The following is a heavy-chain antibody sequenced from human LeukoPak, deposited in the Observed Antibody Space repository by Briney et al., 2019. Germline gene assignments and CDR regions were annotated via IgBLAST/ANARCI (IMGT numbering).Heavy chain of an antibody. CDR2: IQFDGGNS. CDR3: AKKKAGSGVKFDN. CDR1: GFAFNTYG. J-gene: IGHJ4*02. V-gene: IGHV3-30*02. D-gene: IGHD5/OR15-5a*01. Sequence: PGGSLRLSCAASGFAFNTYGMHWVRQAPGKGLEWVAYIQFDGGNSRYADAVKGRFTISRDNSKNTLHLQMNTLKVEDTAMYYCAKKKAGSGVKFDNWGQGTLLTVSS.